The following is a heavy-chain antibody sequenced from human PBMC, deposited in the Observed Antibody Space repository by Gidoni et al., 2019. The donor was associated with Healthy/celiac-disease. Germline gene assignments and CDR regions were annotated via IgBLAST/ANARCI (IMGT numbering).Heavy chain of an antibody. J-gene: IGHJ6*02. CDR1: GFPVSSNS. D-gene: IGHD2-2*01. CDR2: SYSGGST. CDR3: ARDGPPYCSSTSCYWAEYGMDV. Sequence: EVQPVESGGGLIQTGASLRLSCAASGFPVSSNSMSWGRQAPGKGLEWVSVSYSGGSTNYADSVKGRFTISRDNSKNTLYLQMNSLRAEDTAVYYCARDGPPYCSSTSCYWAEYGMDVWGQGTTVTVSS. V-gene: IGHV3-53*01.